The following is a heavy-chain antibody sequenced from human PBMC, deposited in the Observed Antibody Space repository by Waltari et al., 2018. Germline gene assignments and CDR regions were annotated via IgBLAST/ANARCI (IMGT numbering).Heavy chain of an antibody. CDR2: INTGEGHK. V-gene: IGHV1-3*04. CDR3: ARDGGDRRTTQPDY. Sequence: QVQLVQSGAEVKEPGASAKVSCKPSGYLFKTYAVQWVRQAPGQRLEGGGWINTGEGHKKYSPKFQGRVTITRDTAANIVYMGLRSLGSEDTAVYYCARDGGDRRTTQPDYWGQGTLVTVSS. J-gene: IGHJ4*02. CDR1: GYLFKTYA. D-gene: IGHD3-16*01.